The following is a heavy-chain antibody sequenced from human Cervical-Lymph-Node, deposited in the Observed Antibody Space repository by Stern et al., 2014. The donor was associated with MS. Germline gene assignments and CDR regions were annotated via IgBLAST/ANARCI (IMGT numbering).Heavy chain of an antibody. CDR2: NERKANKYAT. V-gene: IGHV3-73*01. J-gene: IGHJ4*02. CDR3: TTGVDY. D-gene: IGHD1-26*01. Sequence: EMQLVESGGDLVQPGGSLKLSCAASGLTFSGSAMHWVRQASGQGLELAGRNERKANKYATTYAASVKGRFPISRDDSKSPAYLQMNSLRREDTAVYYCTTGVDYWGQGTLVTVSS. CDR1: GLTFSGSA.